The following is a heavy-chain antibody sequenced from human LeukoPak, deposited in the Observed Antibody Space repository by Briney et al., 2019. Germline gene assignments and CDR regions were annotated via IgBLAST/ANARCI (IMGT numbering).Heavy chain of an antibody. Sequence: GGSLRLSCAASGFTFDDYAMHWVRQIPGKGLEWVSGISWNSGTKAYADSVGGRFTISRDNRKNSLYLQMNSLRAEDTAVYYCAELGITMIGGVWGKGTTVTISS. V-gene: IGHV3-9*01. CDR2: ISWNSGTK. J-gene: IGHJ6*04. CDR1: GFTFDDYA. CDR3: AELGITMIGGV. D-gene: IGHD3-10*02.